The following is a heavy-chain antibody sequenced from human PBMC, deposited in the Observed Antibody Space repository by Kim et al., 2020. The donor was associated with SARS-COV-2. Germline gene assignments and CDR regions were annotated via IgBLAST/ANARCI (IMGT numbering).Heavy chain of an antibody. Sequence: SLKSRVAISVDTSKNQFSLKLSSVTAADTAVYYCARDPANYYDTGPLFDYWGQGTLVTVSS. D-gene: IGHD3-22*01. J-gene: IGHJ4*02. V-gene: IGHV4-59*01. CDR3: ARDPANYYDTGPLFDY.